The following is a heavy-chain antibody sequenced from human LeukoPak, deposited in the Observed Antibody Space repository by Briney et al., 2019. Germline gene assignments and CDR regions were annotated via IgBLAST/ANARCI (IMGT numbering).Heavy chain of an antibody. CDR3: ASKTTSDDAFDY. CDR1: GGSISSSSYY. D-gene: IGHD2-2*01. CDR2: IYYSGST. Sequence: SQTLSLTRTVSGGSISSSSYYWAWIRQPPGKGLDWIGSIYYSGSTSYYPSLKSRVTISVDTSKNQFSLKLSSVTAADTAVYYCASKTTSDDAFDYWGQGTLVTVSS. V-gene: IGHV4-39*01. J-gene: IGHJ4*02.